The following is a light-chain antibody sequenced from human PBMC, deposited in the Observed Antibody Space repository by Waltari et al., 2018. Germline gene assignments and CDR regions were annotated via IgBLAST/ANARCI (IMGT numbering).Light chain of an antibody. V-gene: IGLV10-54*04. J-gene: IGLJ1*01. CDR3: SAWDDGLKVYV. CDR2: RND. CDR1: GDNVGQHG. Sequence: QAGLTQPPSVSKGLAQTATLPCTGNGDNVGQHGATWLQQSRGHPPKLLSYRNDNRPSWISQRFSASRSGNTASLTITGLQPEDEADYYCSAWDDGLKVYVFGPGTKVTVL.